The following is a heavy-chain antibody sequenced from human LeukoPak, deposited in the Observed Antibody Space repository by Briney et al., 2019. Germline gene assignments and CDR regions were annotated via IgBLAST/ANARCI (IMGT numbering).Heavy chain of an antibody. CDR3: TKEGLPSGTSWSAWFDP. Sequence: GGSLRLSCAASGFTFSEYWTSWVRQAPGKGLEWVAVIAEDGKTTYYADSVKGRFTISRDNSKNTLYLQMNSLRPEDTAVYYCTKEGLPSGTSWSAWFDPWGQGTLVTVSS. J-gene: IGHJ5*02. CDR1: GFTFSEYW. V-gene: IGHV3-30*18. CDR2: IAEDGKTT. D-gene: IGHD3-10*01.